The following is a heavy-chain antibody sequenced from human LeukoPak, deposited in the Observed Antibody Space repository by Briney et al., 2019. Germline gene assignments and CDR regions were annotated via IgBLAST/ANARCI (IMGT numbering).Heavy chain of an antibody. Sequence: PSETLSLTCTVSGCPVGSYYWNWIRQPPGQGLEWIAYMFYSGSTNHNPSLKSRVTLSIDTSKNQFSLRLSSVTAADTAVYYCARGRGEVVVAAWDAFDIWGQGTMVTVSS. D-gene: IGHD2-15*01. V-gene: IGHV4-59*08. CDR1: GCPVGSYY. CDR3: ARGRGEVVVAAWDAFDI. CDR2: MFYSGST. J-gene: IGHJ3*02.